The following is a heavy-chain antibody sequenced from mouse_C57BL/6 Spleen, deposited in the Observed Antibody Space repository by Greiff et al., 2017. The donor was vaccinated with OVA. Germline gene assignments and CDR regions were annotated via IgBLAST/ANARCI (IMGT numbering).Heavy chain of an antibody. J-gene: IGHJ4*01. D-gene: IGHD4-1*01. CDR1: GYTFTSHW. V-gene: IGHV1-53*01. CDR3: ARYVGTYYAMDY. CDR2: INPSNGGT. Sequence: QAQLQQPGTELVKPGASVKLSCKASGYTFTSHWMHWVKQRPGQGLEWIGNINPSNGGTNYNEKFKSKATLTVDKSSSTAYMQLSSLTSEDSAVYYCARYVGTYYAMDYWGQGTSVTVSS.